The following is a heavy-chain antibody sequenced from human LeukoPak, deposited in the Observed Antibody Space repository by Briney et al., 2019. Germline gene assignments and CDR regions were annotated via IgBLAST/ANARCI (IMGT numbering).Heavy chain of an antibody. J-gene: IGHJ4*02. V-gene: IGHV3-7*01. D-gene: IGHD3-9*01. CDR2: IKKDGSEK. CDR3: ARADLNYDILTGYYPFHY. Sequence: GGSLRLSCAASGFTFSSYWMSWVRQAPGKGLEGGANIKKDGSEKYYVDSVRGPFPISSDNANNSLYLKMNSLRAEDMAVYYCARADLNYDILTGYYPFHYWGQGTLVTVSS. CDR1: GFTFSSYW.